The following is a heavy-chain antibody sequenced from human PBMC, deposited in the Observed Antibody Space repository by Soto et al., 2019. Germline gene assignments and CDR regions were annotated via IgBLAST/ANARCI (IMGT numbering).Heavy chain of an antibody. CDR3: ARAYYDILTGYSKRWFYFDY. CDR1: GGSISSGGYY. CDR2: IYYSGST. J-gene: IGHJ4*02. Sequence: SETLSLTCTVSGGSISSGGYYWSWIRQHPGKGLEWIGYIYYSGSTYYNPSLKSRVTISVDTSKNQFSLKLSSVTAADTAVYYCARAYYDILTGYSKRWFYFDYWGQGTLVTVSS. V-gene: IGHV4-31*03. D-gene: IGHD3-9*01.